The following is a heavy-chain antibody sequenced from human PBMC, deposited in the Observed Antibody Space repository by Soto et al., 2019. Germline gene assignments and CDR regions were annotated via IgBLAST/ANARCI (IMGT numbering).Heavy chain of an antibody. CDR3: ASAREYYYYYMDV. V-gene: IGHV1-2*02. Sequence: ASVKVSCKPSGYTFTGNSLHWVRQAPGQGLEWMGWINPNNGGTKYAQKFQGRVTMTRDTSISTAYMELSSLRSDDTAVYYCASAREYYYYYMDVWGKGTTVTVSS. CDR2: INPNNGGT. J-gene: IGHJ6*03. CDR1: GYTFTGNS.